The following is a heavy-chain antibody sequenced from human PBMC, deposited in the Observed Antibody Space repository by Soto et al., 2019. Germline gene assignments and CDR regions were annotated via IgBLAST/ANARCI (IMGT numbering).Heavy chain of an antibody. D-gene: IGHD3-16*01. CDR2: IKEGGSEI. Sequence: GGPLRPSCAVPGFTVRMYWMSRVRQAPGKGLEWVASIKEGGSEIYYLQSVRGRFAISRDSAGNVWQLAMNDLSAEDTATYCCARDIVFYYVNCGQGTLVTVSS. CDR1: GFTVRMYW. CDR3: ARDIVFYYVN. V-gene: IGHV3-7*01. J-gene: IGHJ4*02.